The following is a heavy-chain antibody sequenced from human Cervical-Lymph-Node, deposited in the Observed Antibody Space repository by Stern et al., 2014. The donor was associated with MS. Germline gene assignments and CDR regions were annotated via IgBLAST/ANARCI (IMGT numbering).Heavy chain of an antibody. CDR2: IIPILGIA. J-gene: IGHJ6*02. CDR1: GGTFNVYA. V-gene: IGHV1-69*01. CDR3: ARDGRHTNNYGLDV. Sequence: VQLVESGAEVKKPGSSVKVSCQASGGTFNVYAINLLRQAPGQGLEWMGGIIPILGIANYAQKFQGRVTITADESTRTSSMQLSSLTSNDTGVYYCARDGRHTNNYGLDVWGQGTTVTVSS.